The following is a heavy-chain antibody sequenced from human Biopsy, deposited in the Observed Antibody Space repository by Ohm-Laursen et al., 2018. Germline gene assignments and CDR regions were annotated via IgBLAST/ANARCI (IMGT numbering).Heavy chain of an antibody. V-gene: IGHV3-15*01. Sequence: SLRLSCTASGFPFTNAWMSWVRQAPGKGLEWVGRIKSRTGGGTIDYAASVKGRFSISRDDSKNTLYLQMNSLNTEDTAVYYCLSNWLDPWGQGTLVTVSS. CDR3: LSNWLDP. CDR2: IKSRTGGGTI. CDR1: GFPFTNAW. J-gene: IGHJ5*02.